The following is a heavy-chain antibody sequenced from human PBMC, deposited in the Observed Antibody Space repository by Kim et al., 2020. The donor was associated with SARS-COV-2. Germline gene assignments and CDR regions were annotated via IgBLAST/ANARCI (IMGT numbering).Heavy chain of an antibody. CDR2: INHSGST. J-gene: IGHJ6*03. V-gene: IGHV4-34*01. Sequence: SETLSLTCAVYGGSFSGYYWSWSRQPPGKGLEWIGEINHSGSTNYNPSLKSRVTISVDTSKNQFSLKLSSVTAADTAVYYCARARAGCRVYYYYYMDVWG. CDR1: GGSFSGYY. CDR3: ARARAGCRVYYYYYMDV. D-gene: IGHD2-15*01.